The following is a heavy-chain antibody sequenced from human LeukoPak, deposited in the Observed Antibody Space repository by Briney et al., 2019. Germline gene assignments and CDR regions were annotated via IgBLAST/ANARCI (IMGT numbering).Heavy chain of an antibody. J-gene: IGHJ4*02. D-gene: IGHD6-19*01. CDR1: GHIFSSYW. V-gene: IGHV5-51*01. Sequence: PGESLKISCKTSGHIFSSYWIAWVRQMPGKGLEWMGVIYPGDSETTYSPSFQGQVTISADKSISTAYLEWSSLKASDTAIYYCARGDRNTGWYWISGYFFDYWGQGTLVSVSS. CDR3: ARGDRNTGWYWISGYFFDY. CDR2: IYPGDSET.